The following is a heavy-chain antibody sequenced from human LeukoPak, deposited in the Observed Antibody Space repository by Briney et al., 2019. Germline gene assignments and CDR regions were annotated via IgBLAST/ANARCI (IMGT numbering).Heavy chain of an antibody. J-gene: IGHJ4*02. V-gene: IGHV3-48*03. CDR1: GFTFSSYE. CDR3: ARDLYDSKTPDY. D-gene: IGHD3-22*01. CDR2: ISSSGSTI. Sequence: PGGSLRLSCAASGFTFSSYEMNWVRQAPGKGLEWVSYISSSGSTIYYADSVKGRFTISRDNSKNTLYLQMNSLRAEDTAVYYCARDLYDSKTPDYWGQGTLVTVSS.